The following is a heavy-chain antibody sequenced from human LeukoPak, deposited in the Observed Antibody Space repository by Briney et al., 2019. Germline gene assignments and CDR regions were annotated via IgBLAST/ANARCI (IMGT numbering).Heavy chain of an antibody. D-gene: IGHD5-18*01. CDR3: ARGGLIQLWSYYFDY. CDR2: ISWDGGST. J-gene: IGHJ4*02. V-gene: IGHV3-43*01. Sequence: GGSLRLSCAASGFTFDDYTMHWVRQAPGKGLEWVSLISWDGGSTYYADSVKGRFTISRDNSKNSLYLQMNSLRAEDTAVYYCARGGLIQLWSYYFDYWGQGTLVTVSS. CDR1: GFTFDDYT.